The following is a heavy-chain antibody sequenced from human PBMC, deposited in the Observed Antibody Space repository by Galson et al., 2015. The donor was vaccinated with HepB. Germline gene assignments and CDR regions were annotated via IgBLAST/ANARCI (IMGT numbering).Heavy chain of an antibody. Sequence: SLRLSCAASGFTFSSYAMSWVRQAPGKGLEWVSAISGSGGSTYYADSVKGRFTISRDNSKNTLYLQMNSLRAEDTAVYYCAKVDDSAKYYFDYWGQGTLVTVSS. CDR3: AKVDDSAKYYFDY. CDR1: GFTFSSYA. D-gene: IGHD2-21*02. CDR2: ISGSGGST. J-gene: IGHJ4*02. V-gene: IGHV3-23*01.